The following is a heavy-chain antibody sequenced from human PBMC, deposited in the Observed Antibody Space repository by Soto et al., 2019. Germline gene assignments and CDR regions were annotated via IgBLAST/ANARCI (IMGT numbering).Heavy chain of an antibody. V-gene: IGHV3-33*01. Sequence: QVQLVESGGGVVQPGRSLRLSCAASGFTFSSYGMHWVRQAPGKGLEWVAVIWYDGSNKYYADSVKGRFTISRDNSKSTLYLQMNSLRAEDTAVYYCARDGSYCSGGSCFTAPADYYMDVWGKGTTVTVSS. J-gene: IGHJ6*03. CDR3: ARDGSYCSGGSCFTAPADYYMDV. D-gene: IGHD2-15*01. CDR1: GFTFSSYG. CDR2: IWYDGSNK.